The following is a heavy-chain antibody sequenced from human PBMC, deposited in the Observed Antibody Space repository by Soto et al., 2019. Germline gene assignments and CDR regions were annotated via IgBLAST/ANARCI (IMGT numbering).Heavy chain of an antibody. D-gene: IGHD5-18*01. V-gene: IGHV4-39*01. CDR3: ARHYDSYGYFDY. Sequence: SETLSLTCTVSGGSISSSSYYWGWIRQPPGKGLEWIGSIYYSGSTYYNPSLKSRVTISVDTSKNQFSLKLSSVTAADTAVYYCARHYDSYGYFDYWGQGTLVTVSS. CDR1: GGSISSSSYY. J-gene: IGHJ4*02. CDR2: IYYSGST.